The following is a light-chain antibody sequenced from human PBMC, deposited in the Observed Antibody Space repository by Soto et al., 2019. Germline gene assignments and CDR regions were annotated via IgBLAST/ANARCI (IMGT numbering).Light chain of an antibody. CDR3: AAWDDSLSGVV. CDR1: SSNIGRNF. CDR2: RND. Sequence: QSVLTQPPSASGTPGQTVTISCSGSSSNIGRNFVFWYQQLPGTAPKLLIYRNDQRPSGVPDRFSGSKSGTSASLAISGLRSEDEADYYCAAWDDSLSGVVFGTGTKLTVL. V-gene: IGLV1-47*01. J-gene: IGLJ1*01.